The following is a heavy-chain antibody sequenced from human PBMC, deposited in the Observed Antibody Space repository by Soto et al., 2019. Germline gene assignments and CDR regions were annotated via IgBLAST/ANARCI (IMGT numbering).Heavy chain of an antibody. D-gene: IGHD3-9*01. CDR2: VSTNGAT. J-gene: IGHJ6*02. CDR1: DDFISSYY. V-gene: IGHV4-4*07. CDR3: ARADYEILTGSYAMDV. Sequence: SETLSLTCTVSDDFISSYYWNWIRQPAGKGLEWIGRVSTNGATNYNPSLESRVTMSVDTSKNQFSLKLTSVTAADTAVYFCARADYEILTGSYAMDVWGQGTTVNVS.